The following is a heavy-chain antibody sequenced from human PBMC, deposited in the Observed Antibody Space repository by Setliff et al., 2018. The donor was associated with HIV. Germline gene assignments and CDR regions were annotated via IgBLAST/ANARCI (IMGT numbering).Heavy chain of an antibody. V-gene: IGHV4-39*02. CDR1: GGSITSSTYY. Sequence: PSETLSLTCTVSGGSITSSTYYWGWIRQPPGKGLEWIGTVHYPGNTYHNPSLKSRVTISVEVSKNQISLKLTAVTAADSAVYYCAREGDGIDFWGQGTLVTVSS. CDR2: VHYPGNT. CDR3: AREGDGIDF. J-gene: IGHJ4*02. D-gene: IGHD2-21*02.